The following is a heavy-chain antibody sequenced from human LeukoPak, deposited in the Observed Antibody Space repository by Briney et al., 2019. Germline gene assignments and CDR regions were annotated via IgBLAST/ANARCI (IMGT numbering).Heavy chain of an antibody. V-gene: IGHV3-21*01. J-gene: IGHJ4*02. CDR2: ISSGGHI. CDR1: GFTFSSYG. D-gene: IGHD3-22*01. Sequence: PGGSLRLSCAASGFTFSSYGLNWVRQAPGKGLEWVSTISSGGHIYYEDSVKGRFTISRDNAKNSLYLQMNSLRAEDTAVYYCARDQDGGKYYYESSGYSHWGQGILVTVSP. CDR3: ARDQDGGKYYYESSGYSH.